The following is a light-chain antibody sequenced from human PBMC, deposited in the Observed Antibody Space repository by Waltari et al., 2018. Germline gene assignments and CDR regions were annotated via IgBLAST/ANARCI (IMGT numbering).Light chain of an antibody. CDR2: EGS. CDR3: CSYAGSSTV. J-gene: IGLJ2*01. V-gene: IGLV2-23*01. Sequence: QSALTQPASVSGSPGQSITISCTGNSSDVGSYNLVSWYQQHQGKAPKRMIYEGSKRPAGGSNRFSGSKSGHTASLTISGLQAEDEADYYCCSYAGSSTVFGGGTKLTVL. CDR1: SSDVGSYNL.